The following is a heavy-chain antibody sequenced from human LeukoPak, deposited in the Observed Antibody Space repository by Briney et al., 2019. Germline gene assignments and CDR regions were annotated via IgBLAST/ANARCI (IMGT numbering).Heavy chain of an antibody. CDR1: GGSISSYY. CDR3: ARSIRGYSSGWYYFDY. D-gene: IGHD6-19*01. V-gene: IGHV4-59*01. Sequence: SSETLSLTCTVSGGSISSYYWSRIRQPPGKGLEWIGYIYYSGSTNYNPSLKSRVTISVDTSKNQFSLKLSSVTAADTAVYYCARSIRGYSSGWYYFDYWGQGTLITVSS. J-gene: IGHJ4*02. CDR2: IYYSGST.